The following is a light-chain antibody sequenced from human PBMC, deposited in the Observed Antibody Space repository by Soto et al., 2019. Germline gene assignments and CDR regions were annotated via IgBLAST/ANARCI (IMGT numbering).Light chain of an antibody. CDR3: QQYENSPIT. V-gene: IGKV3-20*01. J-gene: IGKJ5*01. Sequence: EIVLTQSPGTLSLSPGERATLSCRASQSVSSSYLAWYQQKPGQAPRLLIYGASSRATGIPDRFSGTGSETDFTLTINRLEPEDFAVYYCQQYENSPITFGQGTRLETK. CDR1: QSVSSSY. CDR2: GAS.